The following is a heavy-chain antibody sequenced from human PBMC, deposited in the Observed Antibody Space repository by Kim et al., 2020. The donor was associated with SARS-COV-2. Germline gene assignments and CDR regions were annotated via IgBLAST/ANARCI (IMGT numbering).Heavy chain of an antibody. Sequence: SVKVSCKTSGGTFSSYTICWVRQAPGQGLEWLGRIVPFVDITNYAQKFQGRITITADKSTNTAYMELSSLTSEDTAVYFCARDPGGLAAGTLDNWGKGALVIVSS. CDR1: GGTFSSYT. J-gene: IGHJ4*02. V-gene: IGHV1-69*04. CDR2: IVPFVDIT. CDR3: ARDPGGLAAGTLDN. D-gene: IGHD6-13*01.